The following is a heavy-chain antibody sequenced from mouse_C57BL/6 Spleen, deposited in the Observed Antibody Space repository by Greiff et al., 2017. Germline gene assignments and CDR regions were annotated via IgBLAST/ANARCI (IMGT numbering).Heavy chain of an antibody. V-gene: IGHV1-15*01. J-gene: IGHJ2*01. Sequence: QVQLQQSGAEPVRPGASVTLSCKASGYTFTDYEMHWVKQTPVHGLEWIGAIDPETGGTAYNQKFTGKAILTADKSSSTAYMELRSLTSEDSAVYYCTRGRLRQDFDYWGQGTTLTVSS. CDR1: GYTFTDYE. CDR2: IDPETGGT. D-gene: IGHD3-2*02. CDR3: TRGRLRQDFDY.